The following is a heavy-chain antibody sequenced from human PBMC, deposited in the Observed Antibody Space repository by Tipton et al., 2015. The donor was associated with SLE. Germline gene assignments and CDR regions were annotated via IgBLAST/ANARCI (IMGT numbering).Heavy chain of an antibody. J-gene: IGHJ3*02. D-gene: IGHD3-22*01. CDR1: GYTFTSYD. CDR3: ASSRYYYDSSGYSYAFDI. V-gene: IGHV1-8*03. Sequence: QLVQSGHEVKQPGASVKVSCKASGYTFTSYDINWVRQATGQGLEWMGWMNPNSGNTGYAQKFQGRVTITRNTSISTAYMELSSLRSEDTAVYYCASSRYYYDSSGYSYAFDIWGQGTMVTVSS. CDR2: MNPNSGNT.